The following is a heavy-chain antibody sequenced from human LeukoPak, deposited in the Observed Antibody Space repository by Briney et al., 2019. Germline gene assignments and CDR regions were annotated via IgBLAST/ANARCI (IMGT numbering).Heavy chain of an antibody. J-gene: IGHJ4*02. CDR3: AKHLYDSSGYLDF. CDR1: GFSFSSYW. Sequence: PGGSLGLSCAASGFSFSSYWMAWVRQAPGKGLEWVANIKPDGSEKKYGDSVKGRFTISRDNAKNSVSLQMSSLRAEETAVYYCAKHLYDSSGYLDFWGQGTLVTVSS. D-gene: IGHD3-22*01. CDR2: IKPDGSEK. V-gene: IGHV3-7*01.